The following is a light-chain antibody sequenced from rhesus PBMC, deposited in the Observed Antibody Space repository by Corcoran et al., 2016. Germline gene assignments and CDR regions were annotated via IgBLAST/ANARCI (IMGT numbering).Light chain of an antibody. J-gene: IGKJ3*01. CDR3: QQRNSYPFT. V-gene: IGKV1-36*02. CDR1: QGISDY. CDR2: AAS. Sequence: DIQMTQSPSSLSASVGDRVTITCRASQGISDYLSWYPQTPGKAPKRLIYAASSLESGVPLRFSGSGSWTEFTLTISSLQPEDFAVYYCQQRNSYPFTFGPGTKLDIK.